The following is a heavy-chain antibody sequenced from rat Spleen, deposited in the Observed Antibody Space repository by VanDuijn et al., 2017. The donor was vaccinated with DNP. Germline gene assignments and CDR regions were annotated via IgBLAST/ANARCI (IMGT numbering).Heavy chain of an antibody. CDR1: GFTFSDYY. D-gene: IGHD1-9*01. V-gene: IGHV5-22*01. J-gene: IGHJ2*01. Sequence: EVQLVESGGGLVQPGRSLKLSCAASGFTFSDYYMAWVRQAPTKGLEWVAYIRFDGATTYYGDSVKGRFTISRDNAQNTLYLQMSKLGSEDTAIYYCASTYYGYWGQGVMVTVSS. CDR2: IRFDGATT. CDR3: ASTYYGY.